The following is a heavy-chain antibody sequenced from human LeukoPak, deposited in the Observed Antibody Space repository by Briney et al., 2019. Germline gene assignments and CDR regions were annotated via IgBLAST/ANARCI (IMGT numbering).Heavy chain of an antibody. CDR1: GFTFDDYA. D-gene: IGHD1-26*01. CDR2: ISWNSGSI. V-gene: IGHV3-9*01. J-gene: IGHJ3*02. Sequence: GGSLRLSCAASGFTFDDYAMHWVRQAPGKGLEWVSGISWNSGSIGYADSVKGRFTISRDNAKNSLYLQMNSLRAEDTALYYCAKDPTTIVGATTNAFDIWGQGTMVTVSS. CDR3: AKDPTTIVGATTNAFDI.